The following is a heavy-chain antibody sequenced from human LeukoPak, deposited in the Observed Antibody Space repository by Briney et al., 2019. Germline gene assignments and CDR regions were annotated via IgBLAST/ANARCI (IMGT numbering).Heavy chain of an antibody. V-gene: IGHV1-18*01. Sequence: GASVKVSCKASGYTFTSYGISWVRQAPGQGLEWMGWISAYNGNTNYAQKLQGRVTMTTDTSTSTAYMELRSLRSDDTAVYYCARIRAHPSITMVRGVIVMEDYWGRGTLVTVSS. D-gene: IGHD3-10*01. CDR3: ARIRAHPSITMVRGVIVMEDY. CDR2: ISAYNGNT. CDR1: GYTFTSYG. J-gene: IGHJ4*02.